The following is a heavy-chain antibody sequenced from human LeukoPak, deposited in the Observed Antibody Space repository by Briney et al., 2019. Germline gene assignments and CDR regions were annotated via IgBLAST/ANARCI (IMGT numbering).Heavy chain of an antibody. CDR1: HASISPYY. CDR2: MHTSGST. D-gene: IGHD1-1*01. Sequence: WETLSLTCTVSHASISPYYWTWIRQPAGKGLEWIGRMHTSGSTNSNRSLKSRATISSDTSKNQFSLKLTSVTAADTAVYYCARYSGTGYGMYYFDYWGQGTLVTVSS. J-gene: IGHJ4*02. V-gene: IGHV4-4*07. CDR3: ARYSGTGYGMYYFDY.